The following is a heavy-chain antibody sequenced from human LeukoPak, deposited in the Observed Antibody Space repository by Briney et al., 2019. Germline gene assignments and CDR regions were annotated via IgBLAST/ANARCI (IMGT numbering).Heavy chain of an antibody. Sequence: PSETLSLTCTVSGGSISSSSYYWGWIRQPPGKGLEWIGSIYYSGSTYYNPSLKSRVTISVDTSKNQFSLKLSSVTAADTAVYYCVNENSGSYDGYYYYGMDVWGQGTTVTVSS. D-gene: IGHD3-10*01. V-gene: IGHV4-39*01. CDR3: VNENSGSYDGYYYYGMDV. CDR1: GGSISSSSYY. CDR2: IYYSGST. J-gene: IGHJ6*02.